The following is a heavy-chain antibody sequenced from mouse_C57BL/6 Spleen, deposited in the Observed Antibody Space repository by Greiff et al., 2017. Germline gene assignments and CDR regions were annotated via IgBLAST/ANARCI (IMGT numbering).Heavy chain of an antibody. J-gene: IGHJ2*01. Sequence: QVQLQQPGAELVRPGTSVKLSCKASGYTFTSYWMHWVKQRPGQGLEWIGVIDPSDSYTNYNQKFKGKATLTVDTSSSTAYMQLSSLTSEDSADYYCARRGWLPYYFDYWGQGTTLTVSS. V-gene: IGHV1-59*01. CDR2: IDPSDSYT. D-gene: IGHD2-3*01. CDR1: GYTFTSYW. CDR3: ARRGWLPYYFDY.